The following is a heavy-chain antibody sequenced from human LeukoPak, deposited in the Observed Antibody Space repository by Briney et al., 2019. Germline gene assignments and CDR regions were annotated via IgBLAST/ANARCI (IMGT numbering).Heavy chain of an antibody. V-gene: IGHV3-11*04. J-gene: IGHJ3*02. D-gene: IGHD1-26*01. Sequence: GGSLRLSCAASGFTFSDYYMSWIRQAPGKGLEWVSYISSSGSTIYYADSVKGRFTISRDNAKNSLYLQMNSLGAEDTAVYYCASPSGSYLFDAFDIWGQGTMVTVSS. CDR2: ISSSGSTI. CDR1: GFTFSDYY. CDR3: ASPSGSYLFDAFDI.